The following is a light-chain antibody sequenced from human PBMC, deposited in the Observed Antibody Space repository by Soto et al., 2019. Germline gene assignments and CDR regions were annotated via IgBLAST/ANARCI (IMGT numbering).Light chain of an antibody. V-gene: IGKV3D-15*01. CDR2: GAS. CDR1: QTVGSN. CDR3: QQYNNWPIT. J-gene: IGKJ5*01. Sequence: IVLRQSPDTLSVAPGERATISCRTSQTVGSNLAWYQQKPGQAPRLLIYGASTRASDTPARFSGSGSVTEFALTISSLQSEDFAVYYCQQYNNWPITSGQGTRLEIK.